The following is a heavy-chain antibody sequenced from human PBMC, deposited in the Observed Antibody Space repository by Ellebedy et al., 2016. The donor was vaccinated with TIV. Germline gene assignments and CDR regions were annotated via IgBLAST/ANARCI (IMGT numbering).Heavy chain of an antibody. CDR1: GPSVTGYY. CDR3: ARSCSPSCWECLEY. J-gene: IGHJ4*02. D-gene: IGHD2-2*01. CDR2: IHHSGGT. Sequence: SETLSLXXPIYGPSVTGYYWSWIRQSPGMGLEWIGEIHHSGGTKYNPSLKSRVAISLVSSKTQFSLELNSVTAADTAVYFCARSCSPSCWECLEYWGQGVLVTVSS. V-gene: IGHV4-34*01.